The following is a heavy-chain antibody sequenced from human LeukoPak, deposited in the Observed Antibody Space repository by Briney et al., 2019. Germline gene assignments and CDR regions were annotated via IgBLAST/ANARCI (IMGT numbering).Heavy chain of an antibody. J-gene: IGHJ3*02. D-gene: IGHD5-24*01. CDR3: ARIRDGYNDAYDI. CDR1: GYTFTGYY. CDR2: INPDGGNT. V-gene: IGHV1-46*01. Sequence: ASVKVSCKASGYTFTGYYMHWVRQAPGQVLEWMGLINPDGGNTNYAQNFQGRVTLTRDTSTSTVYMELSSLRSEDTAIYYCARIRDGYNDAYDIWGQGTVVTVPS.